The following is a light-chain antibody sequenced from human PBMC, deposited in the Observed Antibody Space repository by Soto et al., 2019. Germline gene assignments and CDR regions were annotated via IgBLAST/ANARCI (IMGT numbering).Light chain of an antibody. CDR1: QSAGNF. Sequence: EIVITQSPATLSVSPGETASLSCRASQSAGNFLAWYQQKPGQAPRLLIYYISTRATGIPARFSGSGSGTEFTLTINSLQSKDSAVYYCQQHNQWPITFGQGTRLEIK. J-gene: IGKJ5*01. CDR2: YIS. CDR3: QQHNQWPIT. V-gene: IGKV3D-15*01.